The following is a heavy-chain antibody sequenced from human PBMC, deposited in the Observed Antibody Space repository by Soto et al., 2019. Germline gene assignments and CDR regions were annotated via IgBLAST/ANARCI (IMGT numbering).Heavy chain of an antibody. J-gene: IGHJ5*02. CDR1: GAPISSGGFY. V-gene: IGHV4-31*03. CDR3: ASDPISTPRGVTQVDP. Sequence: QVRLQESGPGLVRPSQTLSLTCNVSGAPISSGGFYWSWIRQHPGKGPEWIGHIYNSGTTFSNPSLGSRVTMSLDAAKNHFSLELRSVTVADTAVYYCASDPISTPRGVTQVDPWGQGTQVTVAA. D-gene: IGHD3-10*01. CDR2: IYNSGTT.